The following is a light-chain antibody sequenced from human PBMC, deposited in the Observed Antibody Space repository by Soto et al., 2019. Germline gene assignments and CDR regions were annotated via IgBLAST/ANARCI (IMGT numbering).Light chain of an antibody. J-gene: IGKJ2*01. CDR3: QQYDTSSYT. CDR2: GAS. CDR1: QSVSGRY. Sequence: EVVLTQSPGTLSLSPGERATLSCRASQSVSGRYLTWYQQKPGQAPRRLIFGASSRASGTPDRFSGSGSGTDFTLTISRLKPEDFAVYYCQQYDTSSYTFGQGTKVEIK. V-gene: IGKV3-20*01.